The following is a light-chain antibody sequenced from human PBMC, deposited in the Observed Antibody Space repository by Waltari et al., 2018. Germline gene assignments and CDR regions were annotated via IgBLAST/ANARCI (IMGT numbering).Light chain of an antibody. CDR1: QTIDTY. J-gene: IGKJ2*01. CDR2: AAS. V-gene: IGKV1-39*01. Sequence: DIQMTQFPSSLSPSVGDNITISCRASQTIDTYLNLYQQRPPKAPKLLMYAASRLQSGAPSRFSGSGSGTVFTINVSSLQPEDFATYYCQQTYSVPYTFGQGTKVEIK. CDR3: QQTYSVPYT.